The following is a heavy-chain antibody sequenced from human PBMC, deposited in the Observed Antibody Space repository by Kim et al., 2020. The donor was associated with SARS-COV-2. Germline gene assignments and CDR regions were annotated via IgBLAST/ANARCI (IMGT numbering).Heavy chain of an antibody. J-gene: IGHJ4*02. CDR3: ARVPIYSSGWDIDY. Sequence: ADHVKGRFTISRDNSKNALYVQMNSLRGEDTDVYYCARVPIYSSGWDIDYWGQGTLVTVSS. D-gene: IGHD6-19*01. V-gene: IGHV3-30*01.